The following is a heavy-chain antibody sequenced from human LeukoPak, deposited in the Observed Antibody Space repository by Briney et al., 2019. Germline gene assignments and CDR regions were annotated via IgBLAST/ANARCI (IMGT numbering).Heavy chain of an antibody. CDR2: IYPDDSET. CDR1: GYTFTSSW. CDR3: AKRDCSKTTCYSIGDAFDV. J-gene: IGHJ3*01. V-gene: IGHV5-51*01. Sequence: GESLKISCKASGYTFTSSWIGWVRQMPGKGLEWMGIIYPDDSETKYSPSFQGQVTISADKSVTTAYLQWSSLKASDTAMYYCAKRDCSKTTCYSIGDAFDVWGQGTMVTVSS. D-gene: IGHD2-2*01.